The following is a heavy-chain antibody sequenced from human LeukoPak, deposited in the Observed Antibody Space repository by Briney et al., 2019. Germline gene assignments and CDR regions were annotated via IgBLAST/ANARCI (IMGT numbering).Heavy chain of an antibody. J-gene: IGHJ4*02. CDR2: IITIFGTA. CDR3: ARVKERIAAVPLDY. Sequence: SVKVSCKASGGTFSSYAISWVRQAPGQGLEWMGGIITIFGTAKYAQKFQGRVTITADESTSTAYMELSGLRSEDTAVYYCARVKERIAAVPLDYWGQGTLVTVSS. V-gene: IGHV1-69*13. CDR1: GGTFSSYA. D-gene: IGHD6-13*01.